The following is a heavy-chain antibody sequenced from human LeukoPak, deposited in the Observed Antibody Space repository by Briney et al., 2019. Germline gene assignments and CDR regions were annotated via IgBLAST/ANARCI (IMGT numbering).Heavy chain of an antibody. CDR3: ARDPIGYSYIDY. D-gene: IGHD5-18*01. CDR1: GFTFSSYW. V-gene: IGHV3-74*01. CDR2: INLDGSST. Sequence: GGSLRLSCTTSGFTFSSYWMHWVRQAPGKGLVWVSRINLDGSSTNYADSVKGRFTISRDNAKNTLYLQMNSLRAEDTALYYCARDPIGYSYIDYWGQGILVTVSS. J-gene: IGHJ4*02.